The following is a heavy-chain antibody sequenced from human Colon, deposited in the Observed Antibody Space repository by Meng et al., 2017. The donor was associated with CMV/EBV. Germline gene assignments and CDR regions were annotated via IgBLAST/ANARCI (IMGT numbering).Heavy chain of an antibody. V-gene: IGHV1-2*02. CDR1: GYTFGAYY. CDR2: SRSDGSAT. D-gene: IGHD6-19*01. CDR3: VRSSGWSLFDY. J-gene: IGHJ4*02. Sequence: GAGVKEPWAPVKVSSKPSGYTFGAYYMQWVRQAPGQGLGWMGWSRSDGSATNYAQKFRGRVTMTRDASVSTAYMELSGLTSDDTAVYFCVRSSGWSLFDYWGPGALVTVSS.